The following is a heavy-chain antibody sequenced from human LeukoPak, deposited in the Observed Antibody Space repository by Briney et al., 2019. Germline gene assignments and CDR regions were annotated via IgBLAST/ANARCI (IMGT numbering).Heavy chain of an antibody. CDR2: IYSGGST. Sequence: PGGSLRLSCAASGFTVSSNYMSWVRQAPGKGLEWVSVIYSGGSTYCADSVKGRFTISRDNSKNTLYLQMNSLRAEDTAVYYCARGGHYYDSSGQYYFDYWGQGTLVTVSS. J-gene: IGHJ4*02. CDR3: ARGGHYYDSSGQYYFDY. D-gene: IGHD3-22*01. V-gene: IGHV3-53*01. CDR1: GFTVSSNY.